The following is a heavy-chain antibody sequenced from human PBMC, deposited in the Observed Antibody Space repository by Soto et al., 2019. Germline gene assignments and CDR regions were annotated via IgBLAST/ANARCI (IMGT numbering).Heavy chain of an antibody. J-gene: IGHJ5*02. D-gene: IGHD2-15*01. CDR3: AREGCSGGSCYPPGDWFDP. CDR1: GFTFSSYE. Sequence: GGSLRLSCAASGFTFSSYEMNWVRQAPGKGLEWVSYISSSGSTIYYADSVKGRFTISRDNAKNSLYLQMNSLRAEDTAVYYCAREGCSGGSCYPPGDWFDPWGHGTLVTVSS. CDR2: ISSSGSTI. V-gene: IGHV3-48*03.